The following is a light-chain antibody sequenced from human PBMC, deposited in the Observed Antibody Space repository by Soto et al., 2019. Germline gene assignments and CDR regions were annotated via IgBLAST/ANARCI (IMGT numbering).Light chain of an antibody. V-gene: IGLV2-14*01. CDR1: SSDVGGYNY. J-gene: IGLJ2*01. CDR2: DVS. Sequence: QSALTQPASVSGSPGQSITISCTGTSSDVGGYNYVSWYQQHPGKAPKLMIYDVSNRPSGVSNRFSGSKSGNTASLTISGLQAEDEADYYCSSHSSSSTLVVFGGGTKVT. CDR3: SSHSSSSTLVV.